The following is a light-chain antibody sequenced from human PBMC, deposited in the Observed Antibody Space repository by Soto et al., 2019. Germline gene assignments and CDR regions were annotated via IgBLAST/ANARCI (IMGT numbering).Light chain of an antibody. CDR1: QGVSTW. Sequence: DIPMTQSPSSVSASVGDRVTITCRASQGVSTWLAWYQQKPGKAPNLLIYTASSLQSGVPSRFSGSGSGTDFTLTISSLQPEDFAAYYCQQTTTFPLTFGGGTKVEI. CDR2: TAS. J-gene: IGKJ4*01. CDR3: QQTTTFPLT. V-gene: IGKV1D-12*01.